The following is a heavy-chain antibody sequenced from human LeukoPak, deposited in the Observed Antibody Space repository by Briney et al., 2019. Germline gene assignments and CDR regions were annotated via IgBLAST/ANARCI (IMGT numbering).Heavy chain of an antibody. CDR1: GFTFSSYA. CDR3: ATLGIVAGLGYDY. J-gene: IGHJ4*02. V-gene: IGHV3-23*01. CDR2: ISGSGGST. Sequence: GGSLRLSCAASGFTFSSYAMSRVRQAPGKGLEWVSAISGSGGSTYYADSVKGRFTISRDNSKNTLYLQMNSLRAEDTAVYYCATLGIVAGLGYDYWGQGTLVTVSS. D-gene: IGHD6-19*01.